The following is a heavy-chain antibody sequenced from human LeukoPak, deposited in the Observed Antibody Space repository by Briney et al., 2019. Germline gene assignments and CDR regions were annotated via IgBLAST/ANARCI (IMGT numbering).Heavy chain of an antibody. Sequence: KAGGSLRLSCVGSGFHFRLYNMNWVRQAPGKGLEWVSSISSSSTYIYYADSVKGRFTISRDNAKNSLYLQMNSLRAEDTALYYCARDEYSSSATNWGQGTLVTVSS. J-gene: IGHJ4*02. CDR2: ISSSSTYI. CDR1: GFHFRLYN. D-gene: IGHD6-13*01. CDR3: ARDEYSSSATN. V-gene: IGHV3-21*01.